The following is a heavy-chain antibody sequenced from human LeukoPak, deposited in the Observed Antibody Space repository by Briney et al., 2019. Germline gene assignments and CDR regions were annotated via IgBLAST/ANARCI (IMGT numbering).Heavy chain of an antibody. CDR2: IFHSGST. V-gene: IGHV4-39*07. CDR3: ARVRLGSRSSGYQFDY. J-gene: IGHJ4*02. D-gene: IGHD3-22*01. Sequence: PSETLSLTCTVSGDSIFSTTYYWGWIRQPPGKGLEWIGSIFHSGSTYYNPSLKSRVTMSVDMSKNQFSLKLSSVTAADTAVYYCARVRLGSRSSGYQFDYWGQGTLVTVSS. CDR1: GDSIFSTTYY.